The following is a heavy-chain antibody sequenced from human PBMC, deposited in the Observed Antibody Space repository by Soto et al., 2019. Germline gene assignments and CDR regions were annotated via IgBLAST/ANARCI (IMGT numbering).Heavy chain of an antibody. J-gene: IGHJ3*02. D-gene: IGHD2-15*01. CDR2: IYYSGSA. CDR3: ARWVSNSGGAFDI. Sequence: SETLSLICTVSGGSISTYYWSWIRQPPGKGLEWIGYIYYSGSANYNPSLKSRVAISVDTSKNQFSLKLSSVTAADTAVYYCARWVSNSGGAFDIWGQGTMVTVSS. V-gene: IGHV4-59*01. CDR1: GGSISTYY.